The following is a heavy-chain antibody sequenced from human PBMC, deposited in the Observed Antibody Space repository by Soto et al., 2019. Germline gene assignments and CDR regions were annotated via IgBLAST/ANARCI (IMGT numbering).Heavy chain of an antibody. CDR1: GYTFTSYG. Sequence: QVQLVQSGAEVKKPGASVKVSCKASGYTFTSYGISWVRQAPGQGLEWMGWISAYNGNTNYAQKLKGRVTMTTDTSTSTAYMELRSLRSDDTAVYYCARNLGSNYKQYRTASGLSDYWGQGTLVTVSS. CDR2: ISAYNGNT. D-gene: IGHD4-4*01. CDR3: ARNLGSNYKQYRTASGLSDY. J-gene: IGHJ4*02. V-gene: IGHV1-18*01.